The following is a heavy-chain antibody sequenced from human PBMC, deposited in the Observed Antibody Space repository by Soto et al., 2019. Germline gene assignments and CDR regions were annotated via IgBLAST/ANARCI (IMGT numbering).Heavy chain of an antibody. CDR1: GFTFSSYG. D-gene: IGHD2-21*02. CDR2: ISYDGSNK. Sequence: QVQLVESGGGVVQPGRSLRLSCAASGFTFSSYGMHWVRQAPGKGLEWVAVISYDGSNKYYADSVKGRFTISRDNSKNTLYLQMNSLRAEDTAVYYCAKVPNLVVTATPYFDYWGQGTLVTVSS. V-gene: IGHV3-30*18. J-gene: IGHJ4*02. CDR3: AKVPNLVVTATPYFDY.